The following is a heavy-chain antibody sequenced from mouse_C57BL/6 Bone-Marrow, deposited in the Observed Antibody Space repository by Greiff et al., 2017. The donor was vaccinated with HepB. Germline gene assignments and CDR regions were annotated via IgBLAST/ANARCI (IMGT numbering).Heavy chain of an antibody. CDR3: ARRSNWFAY. J-gene: IGHJ3*01. D-gene: IGHD2-5*01. Sequence: QVQLQQSGAELARPGASVKLSCKASGYTFTSYGISWVKQRTGQGLEWIGEIYPRSGNTYYNEKFKGKATLTADKSSSTAYMELRSLTSEDSAVYFCARRSNWFAYWGQGTLVTVSA. V-gene: IGHV1-81*01. CDR1: GYTFTSYG. CDR2: IYPRSGNT.